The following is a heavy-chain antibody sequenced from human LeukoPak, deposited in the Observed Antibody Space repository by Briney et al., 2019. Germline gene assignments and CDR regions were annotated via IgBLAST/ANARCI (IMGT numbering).Heavy chain of an antibody. CDR2: IGTAGDP. Sequence: GGSLRLSCAASGFTFSCYDIHWVRQATGKGLEWVSAIGTAGDPYYPGSVKGRFTISRENAKNSLYLQMNSLRAGDTAVYYCARGEYYGSGSYYLFDYWGQGTLVTVSS. D-gene: IGHD3-10*01. V-gene: IGHV3-13*05. CDR1: GFTFSCYD. J-gene: IGHJ4*02. CDR3: ARGEYYGSGSYYLFDY.